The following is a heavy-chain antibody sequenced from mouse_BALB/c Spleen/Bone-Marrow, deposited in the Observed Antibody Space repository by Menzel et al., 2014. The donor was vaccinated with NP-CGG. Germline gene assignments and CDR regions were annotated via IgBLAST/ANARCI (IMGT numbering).Heavy chain of an antibody. Sequence: EQLKEAGGGVVQPGGALTLSCAVSGFDFRRYWMSWVRQAPGKGLQWTGEINPDSRTINYAPSLKDKFIISRDNAKNTLYLQMSKVNSEDTALYYYQILGYYGAFAYWGQGTLVPVSA. CDR1: GFDFRRYW. D-gene: IGHD2-3*01. CDR2: INPDSRTI. J-gene: IGHJ3*01. CDR3: QILGYYGAFAY. V-gene: IGHV4-1*02.